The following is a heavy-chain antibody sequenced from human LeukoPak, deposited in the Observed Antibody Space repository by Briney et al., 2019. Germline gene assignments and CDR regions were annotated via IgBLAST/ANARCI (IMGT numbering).Heavy chain of an antibody. D-gene: IGHD2-21*01. CDR3: AKDARLGRGYFDY. CDR1: GFTFNSYA. Sequence: GGSLRLSCAASGFTFNSYAMSWVRQPPGKGLEWVSAISVSGGSTYYADSVKGRFTISRDNSKNTLYLQMNSLRAEDTAVYYCAKDARLGRGYFDYWGQGTLVSVSS. J-gene: IGHJ4*02. V-gene: IGHV3-23*01. CDR2: ISVSGGST.